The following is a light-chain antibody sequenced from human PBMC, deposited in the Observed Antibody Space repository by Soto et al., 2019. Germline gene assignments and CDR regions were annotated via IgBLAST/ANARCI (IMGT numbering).Light chain of an antibody. CDR2: AGS. CDR3: QKYNFAPFT. Sequence: DIPLTQSPSSLSASVGDRVTLICRASQDIRNYLSWYQQKPGTATKLLVYAGSTLQSGVPSRFSGSGSGTDFTLTINSLQPEDVATYLCQKYNFAPFTFGPGNKV. J-gene: IGKJ3*01. CDR1: QDIRNY. V-gene: IGKV1-27*01.